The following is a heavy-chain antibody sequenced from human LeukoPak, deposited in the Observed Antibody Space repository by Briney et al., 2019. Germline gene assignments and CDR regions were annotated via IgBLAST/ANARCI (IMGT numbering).Heavy chain of an antibody. CDR1: GGSISSGGYS. CDR2: IYHSGST. J-gene: IGHJ5*02. Sequence: SSETLSLTCAVSGGSISSGGYSWSWIRQPPGKGLEWIGYIYHSGSTYYNPSLKSRVTISVDRSKNQFSLKLSSVTAADTAVYYCARDSGYCSSTSCYLGWFDPWGQGTLVTVSS. V-gene: IGHV4-30-2*01. CDR3: ARDSGYCSSTSCYLGWFDP. D-gene: IGHD2-2*01.